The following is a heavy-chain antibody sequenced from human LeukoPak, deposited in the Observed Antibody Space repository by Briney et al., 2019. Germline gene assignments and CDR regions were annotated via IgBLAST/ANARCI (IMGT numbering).Heavy chain of an antibody. D-gene: IGHD4-17*01. CDR2: ISNSGST. V-gene: IGHV4-59*01. J-gene: IGHJ1*01. Sequence: PSETLSLTCTVSGGSISSYYWSWIRQPPGKGLEWIGYISNSGSTKYNPSLRSRVTISVDTPKNLFSLKLTSMTAADTAFYCARCRDEFADYGFTSWGQGTLVTVSS. CDR1: GGSISSYY. CDR3: ARCRDEFADYGFTS.